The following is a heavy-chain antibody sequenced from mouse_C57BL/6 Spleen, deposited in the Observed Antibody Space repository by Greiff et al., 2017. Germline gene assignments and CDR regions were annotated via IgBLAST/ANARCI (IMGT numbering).Heavy chain of an antibody. D-gene: IGHD1-1*01. CDR1: GYAFSSYW. V-gene: IGHV1-80*01. CDR3: ARSAHGDYYAMDY. J-gene: IGHJ4*01. Sequence: VQLQQSGAELVKPGASVKISCKASGYAFSSYWMNWVKQRPGKGLEWIGQIYPGDGDTNYNGKFKGKATLTADKSSSTAYMQLSSLTSEDSAVYFCARSAHGDYYAMDYWGQGTSVTVSS. CDR2: IYPGDGDT.